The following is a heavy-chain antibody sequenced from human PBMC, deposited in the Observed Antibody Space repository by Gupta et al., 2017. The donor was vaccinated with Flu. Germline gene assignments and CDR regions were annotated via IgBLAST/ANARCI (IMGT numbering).Heavy chain of an antibody. CDR2: ISGRGTIK. CDR1: GFIFSNYE. V-gene: IGHV3-48*03. D-gene: IGHD1-14*01. Sequence: EVQLVESGGGLVQPGGSLRLSCKVSGFIFSNYEMTWVRQAPGQGLEWVSYISGRGTIKYYADSVKGRFIISRDTAKNSLYLQMNSLRVEDTAVYYCARDDTTLSYRYMDVWGKGTTVTVSS. J-gene: IGHJ6*03. CDR3: ARDDTTLSYRYMDV.